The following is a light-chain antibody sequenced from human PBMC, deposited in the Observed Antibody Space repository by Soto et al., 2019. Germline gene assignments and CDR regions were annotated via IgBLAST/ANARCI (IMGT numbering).Light chain of an antibody. CDR2: EVS. V-gene: IGLV2-8*01. J-gene: IGLJ2*01. Sequence: QSALTQPPSASGSPGQSVTISCTGTSSDVGGYNAVSWYQQHPGKAPKLMIYEVSKRPSGVPDRFSGSKSGNTASLTVSGLQAEDEADYDCSSHAGSINVVFGGGTKLTVL. CDR1: SSDVGGYNA. CDR3: SSHAGSINVV.